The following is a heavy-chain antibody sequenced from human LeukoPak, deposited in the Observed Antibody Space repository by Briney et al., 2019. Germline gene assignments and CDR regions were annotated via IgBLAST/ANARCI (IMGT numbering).Heavy chain of an antibody. CDR2: ISSSSSYI. CDR3: ASFIAAAGEPHYYDGMDV. D-gene: IGHD6-13*01. V-gene: IGHV3-21*01. CDR1: GFTFSSYS. Sequence: GGALRLSCAASGFTFSSYSMNWVRQAPGKGLEWVSSISSSSSYIYYADSVKGRFTISRDNAKNSLYLQMNSLRAEDTAVYYCASFIAAAGEPHYYDGMDVWGQGTTVTVSS. J-gene: IGHJ6*02.